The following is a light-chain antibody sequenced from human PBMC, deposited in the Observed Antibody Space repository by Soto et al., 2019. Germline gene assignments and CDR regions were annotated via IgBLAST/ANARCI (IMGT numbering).Light chain of an antibody. Sequence: IVLTQSPGTLSLSPGGRATLSCRASQSISSSYLAWYQQKPGQAPRLLIYGASSRATAIPDRFSGSGSGKDFTLTISRLEPEDSAVYYCQQYDDSPGTFGQGTKVEIK. J-gene: IGKJ1*01. CDR1: QSISSSY. CDR2: GAS. V-gene: IGKV3-20*01. CDR3: QQYDDSPGT.